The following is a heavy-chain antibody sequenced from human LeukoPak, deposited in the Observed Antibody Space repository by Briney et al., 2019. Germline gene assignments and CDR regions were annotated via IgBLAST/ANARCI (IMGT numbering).Heavy chain of an antibody. Sequence: SETLSLTCTISDGSITNYDWSWVRQPPGKGLEFIGHVHYSGTTNYNPSLRSRVTISIDTSKKHFFLKLKSVTAADTAVYYCATGYGDFRVEGRYFYSWGQGTLVTVSS. CDR1: DGSITNYD. D-gene: IGHD4-17*01. J-gene: IGHJ4*02. CDR2: VHYSGTT. CDR3: ATGYGDFRVEGRYFYS. V-gene: IGHV4-59*01.